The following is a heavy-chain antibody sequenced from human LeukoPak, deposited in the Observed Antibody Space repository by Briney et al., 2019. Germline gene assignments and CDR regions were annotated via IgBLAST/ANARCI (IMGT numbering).Heavy chain of an antibody. V-gene: IGHV3-30*02. CDR2: KRYDGSKK. CDR1: GFTFSSYA. CDR3: ARDYYEYSSSPETFDY. Sequence: GGSLRLSCAASGFTFSSYAMSWVRQAPGKGLEWVPCKRYDGSKKYCAESVKGRITISRDNSKNTVYLKVNSLRAEDTALYYCARDYYEYSSSPETFDYWGQGTLVTVSS. D-gene: IGHD6-6*01. J-gene: IGHJ4*02.